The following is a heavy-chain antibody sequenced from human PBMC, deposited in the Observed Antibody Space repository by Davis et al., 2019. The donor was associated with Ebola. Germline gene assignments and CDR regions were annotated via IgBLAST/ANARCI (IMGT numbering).Heavy chain of an antibody. Sequence: SETLSLTCPVSGGSISSYYWSWIRQPPGKGLEWIGHIYYSGSTNYNPSLKSRVTISVDTSKNQFSLKLSSVTAADTAVYYCSRDRGTLYGMDVWGQGTTVTVSS. V-gene: IGHV4-59*01. J-gene: IGHJ6*02. CDR2: IYYSGST. CDR3: SRDRGTLYGMDV. CDR1: GGSISSYY. D-gene: IGHD1-14*01.